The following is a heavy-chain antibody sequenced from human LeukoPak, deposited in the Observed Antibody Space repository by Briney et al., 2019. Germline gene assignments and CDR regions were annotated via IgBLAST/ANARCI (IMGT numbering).Heavy chain of an antibody. CDR3: ARDPTYYYDSSGYPRAPLSVDY. V-gene: IGHV3-11*06. CDR1: GFTFSDYY. CDR2: ISSSSSYI. Sequence: GGSLRLSCAASGFTFSDYYMSWIRQAPGKGLEWVSSISSSSSYIYYADSMKGRFTISRDNAKNSLYLQMNSLRAEDTAVYYCARDPTYYYDSSGYPRAPLSVDYWGQGTLVTVSS. J-gene: IGHJ4*02. D-gene: IGHD3-22*01.